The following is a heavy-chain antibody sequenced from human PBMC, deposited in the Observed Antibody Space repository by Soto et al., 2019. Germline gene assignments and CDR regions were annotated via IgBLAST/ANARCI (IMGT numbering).Heavy chain of an antibody. J-gene: IGHJ4*02. CDR2: ISGGGDTT. CDR3: AKGRGGSGSLPPRVDF. Sequence: EVQLLESGGGLVQPGGSLRLSCAASGFTFNNYAMTWVRQAPGKGLEWVSAISGGGDTTSYADSVKGRFTVSRDGSKNPVYLQMSSLRAEDTALYYWAKGRGGSGSLPPRVDFWGQGTLVTVSS. CDR1: GFTFNNYA. D-gene: IGHD3-10*01. V-gene: IGHV3-23*01.